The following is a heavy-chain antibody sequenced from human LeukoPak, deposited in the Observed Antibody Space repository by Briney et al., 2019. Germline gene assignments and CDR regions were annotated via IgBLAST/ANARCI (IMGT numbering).Heavy chain of an antibody. CDR2: IIPIFGTA. D-gene: IGHD6-6*01. Sequence: SVKVSCKASGGTFSSYAISWVRQAPGQGLEWMGRIIPIFGTANYAQKFQGRVTITADKSTSTAYMELSSLRSEDTAVYYCARMYSSSPYYFDYWGQGTLVTVSS. CDR1: GGTFSSYA. CDR3: ARMYSSSPYYFDY. J-gene: IGHJ4*02. V-gene: IGHV1-69*06.